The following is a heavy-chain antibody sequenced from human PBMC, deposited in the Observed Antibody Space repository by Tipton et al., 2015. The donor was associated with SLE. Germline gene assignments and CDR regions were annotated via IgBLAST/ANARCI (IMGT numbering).Heavy chain of an antibody. J-gene: IGHJ4*02. CDR3: ARDGPLTGGPRGYFDY. CDR1: GFTFSSYA. V-gene: IGHV3-30*04. CDR2: ISYDGSNK. D-gene: IGHD7-27*01. Sequence: SLRLSCAASGFTFSSYAMHWVRQAPGKGLEWVAVISYDGSNKYYADSVKGRFTISRDNSKNTLYLQMNSLRAEDTAVYYCARDGPLTGGPRGYFDYWGQGTLVTVPS.